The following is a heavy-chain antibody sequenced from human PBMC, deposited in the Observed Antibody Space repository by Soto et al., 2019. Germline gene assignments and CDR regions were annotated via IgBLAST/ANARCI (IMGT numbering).Heavy chain of an antibody. Sequence: EVQLVQSGAEVKKPGESLKISCKGSGYTFATYWIGWVRQMPGKGLEWMGIIYPGDSDTRYSPSFQGQVTMSVDTSISTAYLQWTSLKASDTAIYYCARLRTTVTRSPGDYWGQGTLVTVSS. CDR2: IYPGDSDT. D-gene: IGHD4-17*01. CDR1: GYTFATYW. V-gene: IGHV5-51*01. J-gene: IGHJ4*02. CDR3: ARLRTTVTRSPGDY.